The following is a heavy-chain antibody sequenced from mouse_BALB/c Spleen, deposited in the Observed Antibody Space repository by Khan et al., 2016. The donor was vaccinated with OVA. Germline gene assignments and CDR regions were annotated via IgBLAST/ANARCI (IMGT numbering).Heavy chain of an antibody. CDR2: IFPGTGTT. V-gene: IGHV1S132*01. Sequence: QMQLEESGAELVKPGASVKLSCKTSGYTFTNYWIQWIKQRPGQGLGWIGQIFPGTGTTYYNQNFKGKATLTVDTSSNTAYMHLSSLTSEDSAVYFWARGYFGNYEFVYWGQGTLVTVSP. CDR1: GYTFTNYW. CDR3: ARGYFGNYEFVY. D-gene: IGHD2-1*01. J-gene: IGHJ3*01.